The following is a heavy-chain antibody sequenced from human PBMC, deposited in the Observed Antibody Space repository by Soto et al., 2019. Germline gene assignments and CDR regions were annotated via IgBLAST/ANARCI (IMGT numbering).Heavy chain of an antibody. CDR3: ASQGDYGDYGPKWFDP. CDR2: INSDGSST. Sequence: WGAPGTPLCGYWMPWSRQAPGKGLVWVSRINSDGSSTNYADSVKGRFTISRDNAKNTLYLQMNSLRAEDTALYYCASQGDYGDYGPKWFDPWGQGTLVTVSS. CDR1: GTPLCGYW. D-gene: IGHD4-17*01. J-gene: IGHJ5*02. V-gene: IGHV3-74*01.